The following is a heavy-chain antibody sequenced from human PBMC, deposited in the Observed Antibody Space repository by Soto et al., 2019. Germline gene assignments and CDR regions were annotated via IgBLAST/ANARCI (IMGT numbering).Heavy chain of an antibody. CDR1: GGTFSTYI. V-gene: IGHV1-69*08. CDR2: TIPIPDIT. Sequence: QVQLVQSGAEVRKPGSSVKVSCKAPGGTFSTYIISWVRQAPGQGLEWMGRTIPIPDITNYAQKFQRRVTVTADRATSTAYRELTSLKSEDTAVYYCAIDRITTRGDAFDLWGQGTMVTVSS. D-gene: IGHD3-3*01. CDR3: AIDRITTRGDAFDL. J-gene: IGHJ3*01.